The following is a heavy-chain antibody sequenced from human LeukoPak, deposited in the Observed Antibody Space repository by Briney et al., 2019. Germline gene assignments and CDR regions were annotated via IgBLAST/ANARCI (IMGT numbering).Heavy chain of an antibody. V-gene: IGHV3-23*01. CDR2: ISGSGGST. CDR1: GFTFSSYA. CDR3: AKGAHYYDFWSGYFDY. Sequence: GGSLRLSCAASGFTFSSYAMSWVRQAPGKGLEWVSAISGSGGSTYYADSVKGRFTISRDNYKNTLYLQMNTLRAEDTAVYYCAKGAHYYDFWSGYFDYWGQGTLVTVSS. J-gene: IGHJ4*02. D-gene: IGHD3-3*01.